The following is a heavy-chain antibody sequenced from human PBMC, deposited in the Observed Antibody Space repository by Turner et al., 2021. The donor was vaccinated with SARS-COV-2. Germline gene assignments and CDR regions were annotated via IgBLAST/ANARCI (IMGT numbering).Heavy chain of an antibody. CDR1: GFTFSSYW. CDR3: AKDRGQLWPPRAGMDV. CDR2: IKQDESEK. D-gene: IGHD5-18*01. V-gene: IGHV3-7*03. J-gene: IGHJ6*02. Sequence: EVQLVESGGGLVQPGGSLRLSCAASGFTFSSYWMSWVRQAPGKGLEWVANIKQDESEKYYVDSVKGRFTISRDNAKNSMYLQMNSLRAEDTALYYCAKDRGQLWPPRAGMDVWGQGTTVTVSS.